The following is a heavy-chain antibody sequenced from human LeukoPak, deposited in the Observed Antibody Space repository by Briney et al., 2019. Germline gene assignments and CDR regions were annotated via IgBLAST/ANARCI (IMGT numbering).Heavy chain of an antibody. Sequence: SQTLSLTCSVSGDSISSGYFYWNWIRQPAGKGLEWIGRIYPVSGSSSYNPSLQSRATILEDRSRNQFSLKLIAVTASDTALYYCARETAVHGGIEFWGKGIQVTVSS. V-gene: IGHV4-61*02. CDR2: IYPVSGSS. CDR3: ARETAVHGGIEF. CDR1: GDSISSGYFY. D-gene: IGHD3-10*01. J-gene: IGHJ4*02.